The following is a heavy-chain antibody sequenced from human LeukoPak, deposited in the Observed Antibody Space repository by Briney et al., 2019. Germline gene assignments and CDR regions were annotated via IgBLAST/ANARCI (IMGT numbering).Heavy chain of an antibody. CDR3: ARVKVTGYYYYYMDV. CDR1: GGSISSYY. V-gene: IGHV4-4*07. J-gene: IGHJ6*03. CDR2: IYTSGST. Sequence: SETLSLTCTVSGGSISSYYWSWIRQPAGKGLEWIGRIYTSGSTNYNPSLKSRVTMSVDTSKNQFSLKLSSVTAADTAVYYCARVKVTGYYYYYMDVWGKGTTLTVSS. D-gene: IGHD4-11*01.